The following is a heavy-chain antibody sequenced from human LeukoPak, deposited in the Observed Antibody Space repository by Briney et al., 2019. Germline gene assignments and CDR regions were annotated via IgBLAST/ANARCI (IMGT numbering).Heavy chain of an antibody. V-gene: IGHV1-46*01. CDR2: ITPSVDTT. CDR1: GYTFTSYY. Sequence: ASVRVSCKASGYTFTSYYMHWVRQAPGQGLEWVGRITPSVDTTNYAQKFRDRVTMTRDTSTSTVCMELSSLRSEDTAVYHCVREESGGYFDYWGHGTLVTVSS. J-gene: IGHJ4*01. D-gene: IGHD2-8*02. CDR3: VREESGGYFDY.